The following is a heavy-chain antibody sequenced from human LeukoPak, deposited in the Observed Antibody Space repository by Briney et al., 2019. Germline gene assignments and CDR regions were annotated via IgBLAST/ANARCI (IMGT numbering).Heavy chain of an antibody. D-gene: IGHD3-22*01. V-gene: IGHV3-74*01. CDR1: GFTFSSYW. CDR2: INSDGSNT. CDR3: AKDDQRITMIVVAPLWFDP. J-gene: IGHJ5*02. Sequence: GGSLRLSCAASGFTFSSYWMHWVRQAPGKGLVWVSRINSDGSNTNYADSVKGRFYADSVKGRFTISRDNAKNTLYLQMDSLRAEDTAVYYCAKDDQRITMIVVAPLWFDPWGQGTLVTVSS.